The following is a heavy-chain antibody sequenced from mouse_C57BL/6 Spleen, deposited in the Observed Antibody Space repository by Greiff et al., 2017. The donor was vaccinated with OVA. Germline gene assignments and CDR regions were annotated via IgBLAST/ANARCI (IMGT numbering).Heavy chain of an antibody. Sequence: DVKLQESGPGLVKPSQSLSLTCSVTGYSITSGYYWNWIRQSPGNKLEWMGYISYDGSNNYNPSLKNRIPITRDTSKNQFFLKLNSVTSEDTATYYCARDPANWEGHYFDYWGQGTTLTVSS. V-gene: IGHV3-6*01. CDR1: GYSITSGYY. J-gene: IGHJ2*01. D-gene: IGHD4-1*01. CDR2: ISYDGSN. CDR3: ARDPANWEGHYFDY.